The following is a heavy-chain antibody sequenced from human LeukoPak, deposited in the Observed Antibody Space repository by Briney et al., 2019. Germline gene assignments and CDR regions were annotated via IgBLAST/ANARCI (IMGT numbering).Heavy chain of an antibody. CDR1: GFTFSSCA. V-gene: IGHV3-23*01. Sequence: GGSLRLSCAASGFTFSSCAMSWVRQAPGKGLEWVSTIIDSGNSIYYADSAEGRFTISRDNSKNALYLQMNSLRAGDTAVYYCAKDPIFSGSYGVFDYWGLGTLVTVSS. CDR3: AKDPIFSGSYGVFDY. J-gene: IGHJ4*02. D-gene: IGHD1-26*01. CDR2: IIDSGNSI.